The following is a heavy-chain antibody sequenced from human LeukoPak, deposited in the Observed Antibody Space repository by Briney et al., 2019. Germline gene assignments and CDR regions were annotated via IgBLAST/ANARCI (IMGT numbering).Heavy chain of an antibody. CDR3: ANLLRWEPY. D-gene: IGHD4-23*01. Sequence: GGSLRLSCAASGFTFSNYAMHWVRQAPGKGLEWVAVISYDEGDKYYADSVKGRFTISRDNSKNTAYLQMNSLRAEDTAVYYCANLLRWEPYWGQGTLVTVSS. CDR1: GFTFSNYA. J-gene: IGHJ4*02. CDR2: ISYDEGDK. V-gene: IGHV3-30*04.